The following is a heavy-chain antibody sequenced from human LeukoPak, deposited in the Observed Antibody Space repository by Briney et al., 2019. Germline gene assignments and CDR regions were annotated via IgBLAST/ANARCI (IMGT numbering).Heavy chain of an antibody. Sequence: PGRSLRLSCAASGFTFSSYAMHWARQAPGKGLEWVAVISYDGSNKYYADSVKGRFTISRDNSKNTLYLQMNSLRAEDTAVYYCARGSYDFWSGYLDYWGQGTLVTVSS. J-gene: IGHJ4*02. D-gene: IGHD3-3*01. CDR2: ISYDGSNK. V-gene: IGHV3-30-3*01. CDR3: ARGSYDFWSGYLDY. CDR1: GFTFSSYA.